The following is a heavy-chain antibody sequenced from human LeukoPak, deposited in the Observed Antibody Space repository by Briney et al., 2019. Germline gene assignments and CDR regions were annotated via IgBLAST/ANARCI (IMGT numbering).Heavy chain of an antibody. D-gene: IGHD3-10*01. V-gene: IGHV3-33*01. CDR1: GFTFSSYA. J-gene: IGHJ4*02. CDR2: MGHDGSNI. Sequence: GRSLRISCPAPGFTFSSYAIHWLIPAPGKVLGWVALMGHDGSNIYYAYSVKGRFTISRDNSKNTLYLQMNSLRAEDTAVYYCARELFGSGSCPDYWGQGTLVTVSS. CDR3: ARELFGSGSCPDY.